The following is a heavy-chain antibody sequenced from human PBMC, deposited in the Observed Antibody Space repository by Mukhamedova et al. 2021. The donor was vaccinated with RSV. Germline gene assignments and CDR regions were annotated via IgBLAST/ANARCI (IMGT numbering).Heavy chain of an antibody. CDR3: AHIGGAVAGTFDY. J-gene: IGHJ4*02. Sequence: YMGNTNYAQKLQGRVTMTTDTSTSTAYMELRSLRSDDTAVYYCAHIGGAVAGTFDYWGQGTLVTVSS. CDR2: YMGNT. V-gene: IGHV1-18*01. D-gene: IGHD6-19*01.